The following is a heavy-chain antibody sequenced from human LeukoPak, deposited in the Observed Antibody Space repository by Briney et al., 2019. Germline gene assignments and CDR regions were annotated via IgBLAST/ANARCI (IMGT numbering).Heavy chain of an antibody. J-gene: IGHJ4*02. CDR2: IRYDGSNK. Sequence: GGSLRLSCAASGFTFSSYGMHWVRQAPGKGLEWVAFIRYDGSNKYYADSVRGRFTISRDNSKNTLYLQVNSLRAEDTAVYYCAKDPPDYGDYWGQGTLVTVSS. V-gene: IGHV3-30*02. CDR3: AKDPPDYGDY. CDR1: GFTFSSYG.